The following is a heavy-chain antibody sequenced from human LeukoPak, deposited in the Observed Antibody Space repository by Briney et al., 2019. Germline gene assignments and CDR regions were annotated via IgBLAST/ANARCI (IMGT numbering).Heavy chain of an antibody. Sequence: SETLSLTCAVYGGSFSSYYWSWIRRPPGKGLEWIGEINHSGSTNYNPSLKSRVTISVDTSKNQFSLKLSSVTAADTAVYYCARGATSRDSYKINWGQGTLVTVSS. CDR3: ARGATSRDSYKIN. J-gene: IGHJ4*02. V-gene: IGHV4-34*01. CDR2: INHSGST. CDR1: GGSFSSYY. D-gene: IGHD5-24*01.